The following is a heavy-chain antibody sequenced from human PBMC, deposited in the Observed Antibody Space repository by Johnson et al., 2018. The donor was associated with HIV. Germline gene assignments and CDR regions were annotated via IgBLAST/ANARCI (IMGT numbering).Heavy chain of an antibody. CDR2: VSYDGNTK. J-gene: IGHJ3*02. CDR3: GRVADYYDSIAVLNAFDI. CDR1: GFTFSRYA. D-gene: IGHD3-22*01. V-gene: IGHV3-30*04. Sequence: QVQLVESGGGVVQPGRSLRLSCAASGFTFSRYAMHWVRQAPGKGLEWVAVVSYDGNTKYYADSVKGRFTISRDNAKNSLYLQMNSLRAEDTAVYYCGRVADYYDSIAVLNAFDIWGQGTMVTVSS.